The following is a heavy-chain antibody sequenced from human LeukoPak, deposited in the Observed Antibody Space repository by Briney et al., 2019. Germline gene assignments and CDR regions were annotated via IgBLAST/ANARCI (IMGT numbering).Heavy chain of an antibody. CDR3: ARGVSYYDSSAPGY. CDR2: IYYSGST. J-gene: IGHJ4*02. D-gene: IGHD3-22*01. V-gene: IGHV4-61*01. CDR1: GGSVSSGSYY. Sequence: MPLETLSLTCTVSGGSVSSGSYYWSWIRQPPGKGLEWIGYIYYSGSTNYNPSLKSRVTISVDTSKNQFSLKLSSVTAADTAVYYCARGVSYYDSSAPGYWGQGTLVTVSS.